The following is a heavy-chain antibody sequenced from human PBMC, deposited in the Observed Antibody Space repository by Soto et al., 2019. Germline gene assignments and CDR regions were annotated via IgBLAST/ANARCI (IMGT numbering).Heavy chain of an antibody. J-gene: IGHJ4*02. V-gene: IGHV3-23*01. Sequence: EVQLLESGGGLVQPGGSLRLSCAASGFTFRSYAMTWVRQAPGKGLEWVSAVSYNSGSTYYADSVKGRFTVSRANSKRTLYLQVSSLSAEATAEYYCAKDPQPRCTGAACYIDYCGPGTLGTFSS. D-gene: IGHD2-8*02. CDR1: GFTFRSYA. CDR3: AKDPQPRCTGAACYIDY. CDR2: VSYNSGST.